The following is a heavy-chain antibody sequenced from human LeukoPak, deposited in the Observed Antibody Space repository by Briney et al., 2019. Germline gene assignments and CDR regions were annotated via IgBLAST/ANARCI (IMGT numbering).Heavy chain of an antibody. CDR3: ARARDIVVVVAAKAGMDV. J-gene: IGHJ6*04. CDR2: TYYRSKWYN. CDR1: GDSVSSNSAA. D-gene: IGHD2-15*01. Sequence: SQTLSLTCAISGDSVSSNSAAWNWIRQSPSRGLEWLGRTYYRSKWYNDYAVSVKSRITISPDTSKNQFSLQLNSVTPEDTAVYYCARARDIVVVVAAKAGMDVWGKGTTVTVSS. V-gene: IGHV6-1*01.